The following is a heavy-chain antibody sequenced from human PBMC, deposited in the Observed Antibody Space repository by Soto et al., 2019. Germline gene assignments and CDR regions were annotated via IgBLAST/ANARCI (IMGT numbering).Heavy chain of an antibody. CDR3: ARDLMFWSGPLGMDV. V-gene: IGHV1-69*06. CDR1: GGTFSSYA. Sequence: ASVKVSCKASGGTFSSYAISWVRQAPGQGLEWMGGIIPIFGTANYAQKFQGRVTITADKSTSTAYMELSSLRSEDTAVYYCARDLMFWSGPLGMDVWGQGTTVTVSS. CDR2: IIPIFGTA. J-gene: IGHJ6*02. D-gene: IGHD3-3*01.